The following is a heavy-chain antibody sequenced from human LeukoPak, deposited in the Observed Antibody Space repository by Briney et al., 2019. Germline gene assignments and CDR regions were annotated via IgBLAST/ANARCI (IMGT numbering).Heavy chain of an antibody. CDR3: ASSSYSSSSS. CDR2: INEDGSEK. V-gene: IGHV3-7*01. J-gene: IGHJ5*02. CDR1: GFTFTNYW. Sequence: GGSLRLSCAASGFTFTNYWMIWVRQAPGKGLEWGANINEDGSEKYYVGSVEGRFIISRDNAKNSVFLQMNSLRADDTAMYYCASSSYSSSSSWGQGTLVTVSS. D-gene: IGHD6-6*01.